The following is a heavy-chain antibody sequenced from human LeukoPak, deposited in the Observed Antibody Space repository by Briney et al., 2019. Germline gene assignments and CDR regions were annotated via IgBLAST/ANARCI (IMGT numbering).Heavy chain of an antibody. CDR2: IKEDGSEQ. D-gene: IGHD3-10*01. J-gene: IGHJ3*02. V-gene: IGHV3-7*01. Sequence: GVSLRLSCAASGFTFSTYWMTWVRQAPGKGLEWVANIKEDGSEQVYVDSVKGRFTISRDNADNSLYLQMNSLRVEDTAVYFCARDPYQNAYGAFDIWGQGTMVTVSS. CDR1: GFTFSTYW. CDR3: ARDPYQNAYGAFDI.